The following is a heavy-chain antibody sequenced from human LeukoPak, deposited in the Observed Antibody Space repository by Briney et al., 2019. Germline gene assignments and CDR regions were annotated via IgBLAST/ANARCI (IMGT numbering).Heavy chain of an antibody. CDR3: ARGWTGDPAPYFFDY. CDR2: INQTGGKT. V-gene: IGHV3-20*04. D-gene: IGHD3/OR15-3a*01. J-gene: IGHJ4*02. CDR1: GFTFNDYG. Sequence: GGSLRLSCAASGFTFNDYGVNWVRQAPGKGLEWVSSINQTGGKTDYADSVKGRFTISRDNARNSLFLQVNSLRADDTAFYYCARGWTGDPAPYFFDYWGQGTLVTVSS.